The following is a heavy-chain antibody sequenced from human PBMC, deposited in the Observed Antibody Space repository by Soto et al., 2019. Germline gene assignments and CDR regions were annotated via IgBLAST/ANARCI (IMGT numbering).Heavy chain of an antibody. D-gene: IGHD2-2*01. CDR3: ASRYLEHCFSIGCSAPYDY. CDR2: IKQDGSEK. CDR1: GFIFSSFW. Sequence: EVQLVESGGGLVQPGGSLRLSCAASGFIFSSFWMSWVRQAPGKGLEWVANIKQDGSEKYYVDSVKGRFTISRDNTKNSLYLQMNSLRAEATAVYYCASRYLEHCFSIGCSAPYDYWGQGALVTVSS. J-gene: IGHJ4*02. V-gene: IGHV3-7*05.